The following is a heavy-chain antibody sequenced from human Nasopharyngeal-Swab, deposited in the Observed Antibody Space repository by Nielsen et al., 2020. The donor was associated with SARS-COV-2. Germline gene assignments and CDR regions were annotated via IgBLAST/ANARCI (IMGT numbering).Heavy chain of an antibody. CDR2: MNPNSGNT. D-gene: IGHD3-3*01. Sequence: WVRQAPGQGLEWMGWMNPNSGNTGYAQKFQGRVTMTRNTSISTAYMELSSLRSEDTAAYYCATTHKSTYYDFWSGYSNSYYYYMDVWGKGTTVTVSS. V-gene: IGHV1-8*01. CDR3: ATTHKSTYYDFWSGYSNSYYYYMDV. J-gene: IGHJ6*03.